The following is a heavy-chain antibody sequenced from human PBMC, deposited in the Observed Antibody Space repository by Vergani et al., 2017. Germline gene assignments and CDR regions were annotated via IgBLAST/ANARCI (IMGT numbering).Heavy chain of an antibody. CDR3: AGGPGWNHCYYYYMDV. D-gene: IGHD1-1*01. Sequence: QVPLVQSGAEVKKPGASVTLSCKASGYTFTSYDIHWVRQATGQGLEWMGWMNPNSGNTGYAQKFQGRVTMTRNTAISTAYMELRSLRSEDTAVYYCAGGPGWNHCYYYYMDVWGKGTTVTVSS. J-gene: IGHJ6*03. CDR1: GYTFTSYD. CDR2: MNPNSGNT. V-gene: IGHV1-8*01.